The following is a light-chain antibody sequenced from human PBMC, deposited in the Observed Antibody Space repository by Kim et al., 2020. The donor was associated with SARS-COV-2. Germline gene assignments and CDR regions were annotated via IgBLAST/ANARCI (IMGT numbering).Light chain of an antibody. CDR3: DSRGSNDHVLL. CDR1: SLRSYY. J-gene: IGLJ1*01. CDR2: GKN. Sequence: SSELTQDPAVSVALGQTVRITCQGDSLRSYYATWYQQKPGQAPIVVIYGKNNRPSGIPDRFSGSSSGDTASLTITGAQADDEADYYCDSRGSNDHVLLFG. V-gene: IGLV3-19*01.